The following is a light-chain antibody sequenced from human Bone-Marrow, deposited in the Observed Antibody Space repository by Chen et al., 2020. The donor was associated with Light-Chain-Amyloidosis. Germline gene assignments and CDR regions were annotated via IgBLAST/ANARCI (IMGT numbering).Light chain of an antibody. V-gene: IGLV3-25*03. J-gene: IGLJ2*01. CDR3: QSADSSGTYEVI. CDR1: DLPTKY. Sequence: SYELTPPPSVPVSPGPTARITRSGADLPTKYAYWYQQKPGQAPVLVIHRDTERPSGISERFSGSSSGTTATLTISGVQAEDEADYHCQSADSSGTYEVIFGGGTKLTVL. CDR2: RDT.